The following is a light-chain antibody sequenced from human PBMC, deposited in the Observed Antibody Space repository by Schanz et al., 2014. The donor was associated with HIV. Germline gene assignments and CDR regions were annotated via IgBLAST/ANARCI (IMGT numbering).Light chain of an antibody. CDR3: QQYGDLPFT. J-gene: IGKJ3*01. V-gene: IGKV1-5*03. CDR2: KAS. Sequence: DIQMTQSPSSLSASVGDRVTITCRASQNIISWLAWYQQKPGKAPKLLIYKASTLESGVPSRFSGSGSGTGFTFTISSLQPEDFATYSCQQYGDLPFTFGPGTKVDI. CDR1: QNIISW.